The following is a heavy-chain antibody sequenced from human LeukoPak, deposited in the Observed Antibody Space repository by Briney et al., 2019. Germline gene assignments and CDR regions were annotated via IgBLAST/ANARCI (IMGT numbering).Heavy chain of an antibody. J-gene: IGHJ5*02. CDR3: ARSWGDYVLNSGFDP. D-gene: IGHD4-17*01. V-gene: IGHV1-18*01. CDR1: GYTFTSYG. CDR2: ISAYNGNT. Sequence: GASVKVSCKASGYTFTSYGISWVRQAPGQGLEWMGWISAYNGNTNYAQKLQGRVTMTTDTSTSTAYMELRSLRSDDTAVYYCARSWGDYVLNSGFDPWGQGTLVTVSS.